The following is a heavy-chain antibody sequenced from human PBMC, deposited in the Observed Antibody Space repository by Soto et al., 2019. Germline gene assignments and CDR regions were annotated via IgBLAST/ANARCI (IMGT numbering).Heavy chain of an antibody. D-gene: IGHD6-13*01. CDR1: GFTFSNYA. CDR2: ISGSGGST. J-gene: IGHJ4*02. V-gene: IGHV3-23*01. CDR3: AKDQGSSWYEIDY. Sequence: EVQLLESGGGLVQPGGSWGLSVQALGFTFSNYALTWVRQLPGKGLEWVSTISGSGGSTYYADSVKGRFTISRDNSKNTLYLQMNSLRAEDTAVYYCAKDQGSSWYEIDYWGQGTLVTVSS.